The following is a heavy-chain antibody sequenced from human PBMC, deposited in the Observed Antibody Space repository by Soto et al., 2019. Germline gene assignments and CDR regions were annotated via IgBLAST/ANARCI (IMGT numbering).Heavy chain of an antibody. CDR3: ARGGRRGASVGTFDS. J-gene: IGHJ4*02. V-gene: IGHV1-18*01. CDR1: GYTFTSYG. D-gene: IGHD6-13*01. CDR2: ISAYNGNT. Sequence: QVQLVQSGAEVKKPGASVKVSCKASGYTFTSYGISWVRQAPGQGLEWMGWISAYNGNTNYAQKLQGRDTMTTDTSTSTAYMKLRSVTSDDRAVYYCARGGRRGASVGTFDSWGQGTLVTFS.